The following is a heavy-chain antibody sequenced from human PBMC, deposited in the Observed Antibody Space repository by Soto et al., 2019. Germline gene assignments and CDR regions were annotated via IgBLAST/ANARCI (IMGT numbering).Heavy chain of an antibody. CDR1: GGSINHFY. CDR3: ARGSDGDYFDY. V-gene: IGHV4-59*01. J-gene: IGHJ4*02. D-gene: IGHD3-16*01. Sequence: PSETLSLTCTVSGGSINHFYWSWIRQPPGKALEWVGYISYTGSTNYNPSLKSRVTISVDTSKTQLSLRLNSVTAADTAVYYCARGSDGDYFDYWGQGTLVTVSS. CDR2: ISYTGST.